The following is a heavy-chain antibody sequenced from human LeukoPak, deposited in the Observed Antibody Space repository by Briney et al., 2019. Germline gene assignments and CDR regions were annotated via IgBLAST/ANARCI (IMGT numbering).Heavy chain of an antibody. J-gene: IGHJ1*01. CDR3: AARFWSRYYSGGRAEYFQH. CDR1: GYTLTELS. D-gene: IGHD3-3*01. Sequence: ASVKVSXKVFGYTLTELSMHWVRQAPGKGLEWMGGFDPEDGETIYAQKFQGRVTMTEDTSTDTAYMELSSLRSEDTAVYYCAARFWSRYYSGGRAEYFQHWGQGTLVTVSS. CDR2: FDPEDGET. V-gene: IGHV1-24*01.